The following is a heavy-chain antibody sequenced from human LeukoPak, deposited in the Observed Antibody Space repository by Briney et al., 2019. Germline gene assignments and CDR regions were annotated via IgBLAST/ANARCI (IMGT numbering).Heavy chain of an antibody. CDR3: ARAVQVDYYYYYGMDV. D-gene: IGHD4/OR15-4a*01. V-gene: IGHV3-13*01. J-gene: IGHJ6*02. CDR1: GFIITRYG. CDR2: ISVAGDT. Sequence: PGGSLRLSCAASGFIITRYGMHWVRQAAGKGLEWVAGISVAGDTYYPGSVKGRFTISRENAKNSLYLQMNSLRAGDTAVYYCARAVQVDYYYYYGMDVWGQGTTVIVSS.